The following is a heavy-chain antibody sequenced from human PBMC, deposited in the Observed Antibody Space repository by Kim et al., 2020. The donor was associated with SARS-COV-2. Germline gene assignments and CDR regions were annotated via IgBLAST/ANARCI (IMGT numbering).Heavy chain of an antibody. CDR2: IKQDGSEK. D-gene: IGHD2-15*01. J-gene: IGHJ3*01. V-gene: IGHV3-7*03. CDR1: GFTFSTYW. Sequence: GGSLRLSCAASGFTFSTYWMSWVRQAPGKGLEWVANIKQDGSEKFYLDSAKGRFTISRDNTQNSLYLQMNSLRAEDTAIYYCARGDYCAGSSCSPGFIDAFDVWGQGTMVTVSS. CDR3: ARGDYCAGSSCSPGFIDAFDV.